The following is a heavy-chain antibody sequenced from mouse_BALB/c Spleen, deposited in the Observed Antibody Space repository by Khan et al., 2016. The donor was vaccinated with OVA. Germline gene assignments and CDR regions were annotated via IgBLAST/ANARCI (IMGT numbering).Heavy chain of an antibody. CDR3: AREGAYYRSYGCLSY. J-gene: IGHJ3*01. D-gene: IGHD2-14*01. CDR2: INPSNGYT. Sequence: VQLQQSGAELARPGASVKMSCKASGYTFTTYTMHWVKQRPGQGLEWIGYINPSNGYTNYNQKFKDKSTLTADKSSSTAYMQLSSLTSDYSAVYYCAREGAYYRSYGCLSYWGQGTLVTVSA. CDR1: GYTFTTYT. V-gene: IGHV1-4*01.